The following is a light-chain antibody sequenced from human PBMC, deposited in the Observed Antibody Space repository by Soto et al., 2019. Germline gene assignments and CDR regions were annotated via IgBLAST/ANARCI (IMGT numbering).Light chain of an antibody. Sequence: QSALTQPASVSWSPGQSITISCTGTSSDVGGYNYVSWYQQHPGKAPKLMIYDVSNRPSGVSNRFSGSKSGNTASLTISGLQAEDEPDYYCSSYTSSSTQVFGTGTKVTVL. J-gene: IGLJ1*01. CDR3: SSYTSSSTQV. CDR1: SSDVGGYNY. CDR2: DVS. V-gene: IGLV2-14*01.